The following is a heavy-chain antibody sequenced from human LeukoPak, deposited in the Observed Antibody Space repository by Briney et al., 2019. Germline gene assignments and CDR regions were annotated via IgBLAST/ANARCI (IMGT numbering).Heavy chain of an antibody. CDR3: AKEGDYYGTGSYRDGFDI. Sequence: GGSLRLSCAASGFTFHDYAMHWVRQAPGKGLEWVSLISWDGGSTYYADSVKGRFTISRDNFKNTLYLQMNSLRAEDTAVYYCAKEGDYYGTGSYRDGFDIWGQGTMVTVSS. V-gene: IGHV3-43D*03. J-gene: IGHJ3*02. D-gene: IGHD3-10*01. CDR2: ISWDGGST. CDR1: GFTFHDYA.